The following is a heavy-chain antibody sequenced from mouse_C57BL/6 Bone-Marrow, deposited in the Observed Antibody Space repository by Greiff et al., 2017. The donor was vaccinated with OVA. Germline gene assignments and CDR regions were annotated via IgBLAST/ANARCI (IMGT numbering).Heavy chain of an antibody. J-gene: IGHJ1*03. V-gene: IGHV1-52*01. CDR1: GYTFTSYW. CDR3: ARSRLRRYFDV. D-gene: IGHD2-12*01. Sequence: QVQLQQPGAELVRPGSSVKLSCKASGYTFTSYWMHWVKQRPIQGLEWIGNIDPSDSETHYNQKFKDKATLTVDKSSSTAYMQLSSLTSEDSAVYYCARSRLRRYFDVWGTGTTVTVSS. CDR2: IDPSDSET.